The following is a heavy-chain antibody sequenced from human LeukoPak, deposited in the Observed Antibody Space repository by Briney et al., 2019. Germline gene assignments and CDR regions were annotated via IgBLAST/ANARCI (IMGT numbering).Heavy chain of an antibody. D-gene: IGHD3-10*01. CDR3: ARGAIRSHYYYMDV. V-gene: IGHV3-30*02. Sequence: QPGRSLRLSCAASGFTFDDYAMHWVRLAPGKGLEWVAFLRYDGSNIYYADSVKGRFTISRDKSKNTLYLQMNSLRAEDTAVYYCARGAIRSHYYYMDVWGKGTTVTISS. J-gene: IGHJ6*03. CDR1: GFTFDDYA. CDR2: LRYDGSNI.